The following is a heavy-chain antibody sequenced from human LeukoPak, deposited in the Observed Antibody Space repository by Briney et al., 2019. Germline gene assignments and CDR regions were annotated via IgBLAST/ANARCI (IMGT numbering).Heavy chain of an antibody. CDR2: ISSSGSTI. Sequence: LSLTCTVSGGSISSNNYYWGWIRQAPGKGLEWVPYISSSGSTIYYADSVKGRFTISRDNAKNSLYLQMNSLRAEDTAVYYCARADRLGAALLASFDYWGQGTLVTVSS. V-gene: IGHV3-11*04. CDR1: GGSISSNNYY. J-gene: IGHJ4*02. CDR3: ARADRLGAALLASFDY. D-gene: IGHD3-16*01.